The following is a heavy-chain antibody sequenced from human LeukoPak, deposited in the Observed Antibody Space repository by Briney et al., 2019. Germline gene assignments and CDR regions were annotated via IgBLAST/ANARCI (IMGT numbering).Heavy chain of an antibody. V-gene: IGHV3-7*01. D-gene: IGHD2-8*01. CDR1: GFTFRTYW. CDR3: ARLKDDVTKLDY. CDR2: INQDESQK. Sequence: GGSLRLSCAASGFTFRTYWMSWVRQAPGKGLEWVASINQDESQKRYVDSVQGRFTIPRDNTKNSLFLQMNSLRAEDTAVYYCARLKDDVTKLDYWGQGTLVTVSS. J-gene: IGHJ4*02.